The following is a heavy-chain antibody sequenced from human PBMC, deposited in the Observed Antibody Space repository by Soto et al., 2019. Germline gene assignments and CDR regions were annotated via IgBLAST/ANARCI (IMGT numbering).Heavy chain of an antibody. CDR3: AKDSTGSFLEWSAYYFDA. J-gene: IGHJ4*02. CDR2: VSSSGGST. D-gene: IGHD3-3*01. V-gene: IGHV3-23*01. CDR1: GFTFDSYA. Sequence: EVQLLQSGGGLVQPGGSLRLSCAASGFTFDSYAMSWVRQTPGKGLQWVSAVSSSGGSTYYADSLSGRFTISKDNSKNILYLQMNNLGAGDTAVYYCAKDSTGSFLEWSAYYFDAWGQGVRVTVSS.